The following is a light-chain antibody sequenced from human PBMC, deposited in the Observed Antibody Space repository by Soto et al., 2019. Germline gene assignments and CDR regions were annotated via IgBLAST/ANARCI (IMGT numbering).Light chain of an antibody. V-gene: IGLV1-47*01. CDR3: AAWADSLSGVV. Sequence: QSVLTQPPSASGTPGQRVTISCSGSSSNIGSNYVYWYQQLPGTATKLLIYRNNQRPSGVPDRFSGSKSGTSASLAISGLRSEDEADYYCAAWADSLSGVVFGGGTQLTVL. CDR1: SSNIGSNY. J-gene: IGLJ2*01. CDR2: RNN.